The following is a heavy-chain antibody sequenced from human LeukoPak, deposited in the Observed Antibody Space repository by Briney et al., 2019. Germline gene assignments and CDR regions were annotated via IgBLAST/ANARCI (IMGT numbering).Heavy chain of an antibody. V-gene: IGHV1-2*02. D-gene: IGHD6-13*01. J-gene: IGHJ4*02. Sequence: ASVKVSCKASGYTFSGFYMHWVRQAPGQGLEWMGWINPTTGGTNYAQKFQGRVTMTRDTSISTAYMEMSSLISDDMAVYYCATVAVRSTSWYVNYWGQGTLVTVSS. CDR2: INPTTGGT. CDR1: GYTFSGFY. CDR3: ATVAVRSTSWYVNY.